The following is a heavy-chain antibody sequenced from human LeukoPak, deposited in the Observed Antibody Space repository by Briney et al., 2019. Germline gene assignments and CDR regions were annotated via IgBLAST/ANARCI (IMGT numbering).Heavy chain of an antibody. D-gene: IGHD2-21*02. CDR2: IFYSGST. Sequence: SETLSLTCTVSGGSISIYWSWIRQPPGKGLEWIGYIFYSGSTNYNPSLKSRVTISVDTSKNQFSLKLSSVTAADTAVYYCARGVVTAPQTFDYWGQGTLVTVSS. J-gene: IGHJ4*02. CDR3: ARGVVTAPQTFDY. CDR1: GGSISIY. V-gene: IGHV4-59*01.